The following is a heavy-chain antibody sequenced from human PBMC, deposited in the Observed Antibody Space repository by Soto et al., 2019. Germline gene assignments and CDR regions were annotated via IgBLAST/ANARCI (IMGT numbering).Heavy chain of an antibody. Sequence: ASVKVSCKASGYTFTSYYMHWVRQAPGQGLEWMGIINPSGGSTSYAQKFQGRVTMTRDTSTSTVYMEPSSLRSEDTAVYYCARDGGSTVTPPSGVTYYYYYYMDVWGKGTTVTVSS. V-gene: IGHV1-46*03. D-gene: IGHD4-4*01. CDR3: ARDGGSTVTPPSGVTYYYYYYMDV. J-gene: IGHJ6*03. CDR2: INPSGGST. CDR1: GYTFTSYY.